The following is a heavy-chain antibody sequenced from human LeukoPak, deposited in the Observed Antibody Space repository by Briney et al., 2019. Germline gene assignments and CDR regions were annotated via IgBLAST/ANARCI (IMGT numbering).Heavy chain of an antibody. CDR1: GGSISSSNW. J-gene: IGHJ4*02. Sequence: SETLSLTCAVSGGSISSSNWWSGVRQPPGKGREWIGEISHSGSTNYNPSLKSRVTISVDKSKNQFSLKLSSVTAADTAVYYCARDGEVGARYYFDYWGQGTLVTVSS. CDR2: ISHSGST. D-gene: IGHD1-26*01. V-gene: IGHV4-4*02. CDR3: ARDGEVGARYYFDY.